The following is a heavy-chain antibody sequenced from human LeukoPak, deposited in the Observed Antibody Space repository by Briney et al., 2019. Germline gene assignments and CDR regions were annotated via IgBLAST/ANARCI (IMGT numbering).Heavy chain of an antibody. Sequence: GESLKISCKGSGYSFTSYWIGWVRQMPGKGLEWMGIIYPGDSDTRHSPSFQGQVTISADKSISTAYLQWSSLKASDTAMYYCASLYCSSTSCPAEYFQHWGQGTLVTVSS. CDR1: GYSFTSYW. CDR2: IYPGDSDT. CDR3: ASLYCSSTSCPAEYFQH. D-gene: IGHD2-2*01. V-gene: IGHV5-51*01. J-gene: IGHJ1*01.